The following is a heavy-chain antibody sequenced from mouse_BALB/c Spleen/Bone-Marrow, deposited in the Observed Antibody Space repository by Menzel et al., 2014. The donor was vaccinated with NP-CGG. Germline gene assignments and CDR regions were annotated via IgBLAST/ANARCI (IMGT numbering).Heavy chain of an antibody. Sequence: VQLQQSGGGLVQPGGSLKLSCAASGFTFSSYGMSWVRQTPDKRLELVATTNSDGGSTYYPDSVKGRFTISRDNAKNTLYLQMSSLKSEDTAMYYCARDYYGSSDYWGQGTTLTVSS. J-gene: IGHJ2*01. CDR3: ARDYYGSSDY. CDR2: TNSDGGST. CDR1: GFTFSSYG. D-gene: IGHD1-1*01. V-gene: IGHV5-6-3*01.